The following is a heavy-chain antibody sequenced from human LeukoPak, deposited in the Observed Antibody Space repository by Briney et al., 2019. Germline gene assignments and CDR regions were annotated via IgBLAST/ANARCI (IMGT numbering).Heavy chain of an antibody. CDR1: GFILSISG. Sequence: RGSLTLSCEASGFILSISGMNWVRQAPGKGLEWVSYISSSANTIYYADSAKGRFTISRDNAKNSLYPQMNSLRAEDTAIYYCARDIRWEPGHWGEGTLVPVSS. J-gene: IGHJ4*02. CDR2: ISSSANTI. V-gene: IGHV3-48*04. D-gene: IGHD1-26*01. CDR3: ARDIRWEPGH.